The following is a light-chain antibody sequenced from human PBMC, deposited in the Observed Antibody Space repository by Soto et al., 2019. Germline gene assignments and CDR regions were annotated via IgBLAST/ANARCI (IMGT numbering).Light chain of an antibody. Sequence: DIKMTQSPSSLSASVEDRVIITCRASQSISNHLNWYQQKPGKAPKLLIFAASSLQSGVPSRFSGSRSGPDFTLTISSLQPEDFATYYCQQSYSSPPTFGQGTKVDI. CDR2: AAS. CDR3: QQSYSSPPT. J-gene: IGKJ1*01. CDR1: QSISNH. V-gene: IGKV1-39*01.